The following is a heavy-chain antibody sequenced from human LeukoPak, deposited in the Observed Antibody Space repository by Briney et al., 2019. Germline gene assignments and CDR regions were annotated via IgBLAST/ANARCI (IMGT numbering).Heavy chain of an antibody. Sequence: SGTLSLTCAVSGGSISSNNWWGWVRQPPGKGLEWIGEIYHSGSPNYNPSLKSRVTISVDKSRNHFSLNLSSVTAADTAVYYCARLSGWYGIDYWGQGTLVTVSS. CDR1: GGSISSNNW. CDR3: ARLSGWYGIDY. D-gene: IGHD6-19*01. CDR2: IYHSGSP. J-gene: IGHJ4*02. V-gene: IGHV4-4*02.